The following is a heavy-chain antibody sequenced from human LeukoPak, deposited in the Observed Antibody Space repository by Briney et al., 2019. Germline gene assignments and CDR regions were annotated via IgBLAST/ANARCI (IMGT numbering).Heavy chain of an antibody. V-gene: IGHV3-53*01. CDR3: ARGPRGSYSVDY. J-gene: IGHJ4*02. Sequence: GGSLRLSCAASGFTFSSYAMHWVRQAPGKGLEWVSVIYSGGSTYYADSVKGRFTISRDNSKNTLYLQMNSLRAEDTAVYYCARGPRGSYSVDYWGQGTLVTVSS. CDR1: GFTFSSYA. D-gene: IGHD1-26*01. CDR2: IYSGGST.